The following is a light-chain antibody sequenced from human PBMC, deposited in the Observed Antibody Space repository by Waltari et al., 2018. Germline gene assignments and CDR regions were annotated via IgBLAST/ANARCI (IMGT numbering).Light chain of an antibody. CDR1: SSNIGSYT. Sequence: QSVLTQPPSASGTPGQRVTISCSGSSSNIGSYTVNWYEQLPGTAPKLLIHDNMRRPSGGPDRFACSKSGTSASLAISGLQSEDEADYYCAAWDDSLNGWVCGGGRKLTVL. CDR2: DNM. CDR3: AAWDDSLNGWV. V-gene: IGLV1-44*01. J-gene: IGLJ3*02.